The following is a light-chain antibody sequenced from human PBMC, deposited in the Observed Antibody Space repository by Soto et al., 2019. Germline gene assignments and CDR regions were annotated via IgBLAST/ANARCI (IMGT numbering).Light chain of an antibody. CDR3: MQTVQTPIT. Sequence: DIVMTQSPVSLPVTPGEPASISCRSSQSLLHSNGYTYLDWYLQKPGQSPQLLISLASNRASGVPDRFSGSGSGTDFTLKISRVEAEDVGVYYCMQTVQTPITFGQGTRLEIK. J-gene: IGKJ5*01. CDR2: LAS. CDR1: QSLLHSNGYTY. V-gene: IGKV2-28*01.